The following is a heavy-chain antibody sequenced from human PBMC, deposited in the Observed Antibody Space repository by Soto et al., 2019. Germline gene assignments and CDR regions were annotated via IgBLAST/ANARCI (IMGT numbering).Heavy chain of an antibody. Sequence: GPEVKKPGASVKVSCKASGYTFTSYGIAWVRQAPGQGLEWMGWVSAYSDNANYTQTVQDRVTLTTDTYTTTAYMELRSLRSDDTAVYYCARTYYYDMIGHCYIEIFDYWGQGTLVAVSS. CDR2: VSAYSDNA. D-gene: IGHD3-22*01. J-gene: IGHJ4*02. V-gene: IGHV1-18*01. CDR3: ARTYYYDMIGHCYIEIFDY. CDR1: GYTFTSYG.